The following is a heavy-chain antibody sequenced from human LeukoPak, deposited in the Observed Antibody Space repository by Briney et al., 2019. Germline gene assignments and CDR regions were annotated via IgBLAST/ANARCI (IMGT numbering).Heavy chain of an antibody. CDR3: ARFRPWGNFDY. J-gene: IGHJ4*02. Sequence: SDPLSLICAVYGGPYRVYYWMCTRDPRGEAGVWIGEINHSGSTNYNPSLKSRVAISVDTSKIQFSLKLSSVTAADTAVYYCARFRPWGNFDYWGQGTLVTVSS. D-gene: IGHD1-26*01. CDR2: INHSGST. V-gene: IGHV4-34*01. CDR1: GGPYRVYY.